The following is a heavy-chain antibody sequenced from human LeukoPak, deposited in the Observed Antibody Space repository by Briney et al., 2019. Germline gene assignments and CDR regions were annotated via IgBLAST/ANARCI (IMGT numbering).Heavy chain of an antibody. J-gene: IGHJ6*03. D-gene: IGHD4-23*01. CDR2: LDSSGST. CDR3: SRSHDYGGLYFYYYMDV. Sequence: SETLSLTCTVSGGSISDGYYWGWIRQTPGKGLEGIGNLDSSGSTYYNPSLKSRVTLSVGTSKTQFSLNLRSVTAADTAIYFCSRSHDYGGLYFYYYMDVWGKGTPVTVSS. CDR1: GGSISDGYY. V-gene: IGHV4-39*01.